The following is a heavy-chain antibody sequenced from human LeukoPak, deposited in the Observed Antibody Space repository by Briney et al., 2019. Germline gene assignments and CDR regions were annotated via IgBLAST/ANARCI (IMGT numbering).Heavy chain of an antibody. Sequence: SETLSLTCTLSGGSISTYYWSWIRQPPGKGLEWIGYIYHSGSTNYNPSLKSRVTISVDTSKNQFPLKLSSVTAADTAVYYRARGGGYASPIGYWGQGALVTVSS. CDR1: GGSISTYY. CDR3: ARGGGYASPIGY. J-gene: IGHJ4*02. V-gene: IGHV4-59*01. D-gene: IGHD5-12*01. CDR2: IYHSGST.